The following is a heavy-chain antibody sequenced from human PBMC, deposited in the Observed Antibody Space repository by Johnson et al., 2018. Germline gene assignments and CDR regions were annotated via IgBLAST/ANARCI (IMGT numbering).Heavy chain of an antibody. Sequence: VQLVESGGGLAQPXRSLRLSCTASGFTFGDFAMSWFRQAPGKGLECVGFIRSKAFGGTTDYAASVEGRVTISRDDYKSIHYLQMNSLTIEDAALYYCTRLRTDYGESVGYYMDVWGKGTTVTVSS. J-gene: IGHJ6*03. CDR3: TRLRTDYGESVGYYMDV. D-gene: IGHD4-17*01. V-gene: IGHV3-49*03. CDR2: IRSKAFGGTT. CDR1: GFTFGDFA.